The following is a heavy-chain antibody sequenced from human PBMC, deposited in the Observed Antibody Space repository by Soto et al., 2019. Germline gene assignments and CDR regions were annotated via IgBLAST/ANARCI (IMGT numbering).Heavy chain of an antibody. Sequence: EVQLLESGGGLVQPGGSLRLSCAASEFPFSIYTMTWVRQAPGKGLEWVSTISNNGGDTKYADSVKGRFAISRDNSKNTLFLQMNSLRIEDTAMYYCVKGGWLDYFGQGTLVTVSS. CDR1: EFPFSIYT. V-gene: IGHV3-23*01. J-gene: IGHJ4*02. D-gene: IGHD6-19*01. CDR3: VKGGWLDY. CDR2: ISNNGGDT.